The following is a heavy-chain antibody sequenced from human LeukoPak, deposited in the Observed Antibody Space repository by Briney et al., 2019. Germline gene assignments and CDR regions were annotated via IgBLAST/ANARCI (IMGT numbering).Heavy chain of an antibody. Sequence: GGSLRISCVAPGFIFSSYSMNWVRQAPGKGLEWVSSISSSGNYIYYADSVKGRFTISRDNAKNSLYLQMNSLRAEDTAVYYCARGGGSGGSTFYYFYYYYMDVWGKGTTVTVSS. D-gene: IGHD2-15*01. J-gene: IGHJ6*03. CDR1: GFIFSSYS. V-gene: IGHV3-21*01. CDR3: ARGGGSGGSTFYYFYYYYMDV. CDR2: ISSSGNYI.